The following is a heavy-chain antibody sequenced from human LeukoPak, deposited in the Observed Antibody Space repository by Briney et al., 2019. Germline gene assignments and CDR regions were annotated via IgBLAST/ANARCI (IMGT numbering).Heavy chain of an antibody. V-gene: IGHV4-30-4*01. CDR3: AKTMVRGVSYYYYGMDV. Sequence: SETLSLTCTVSGGSISSGDYYWSWIRQPPGKGLEWIGYIYYSGSTYYNPSLKSRVTISVDTSKNQFSLKLSSVTAADTAVYYCAKTMVRGVSYYYYGMDVWGQGTTVTVSS. D-gene: IGHD3-10*01. J-gene: IGHJ6*02. CDR2: IYYSGST. CDR1: GGSISSGDYY.